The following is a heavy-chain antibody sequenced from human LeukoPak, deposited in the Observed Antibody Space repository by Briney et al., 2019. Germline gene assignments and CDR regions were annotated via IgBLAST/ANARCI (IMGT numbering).Heavy chain of an antibody. CDR2: IRPHTGAI. D-gene: IGHD6-19*01. J-gene: IGHJ4*02. V-gene: IGHV1-2*02. Sequence: GASVKVSCKASGYILTDYYIHWVRQAPGQGLEWMGWIRPHTGAINYAQKFLGRVTMSRDTSFSTAYMEMRGLKSDDTAIYYCAKDFYVYTSGWPPGTFDYWGQGTLVTVSS. CDR3: AKDFYVYTSGWPPGTFDY. CDR1: GYILTDYY.